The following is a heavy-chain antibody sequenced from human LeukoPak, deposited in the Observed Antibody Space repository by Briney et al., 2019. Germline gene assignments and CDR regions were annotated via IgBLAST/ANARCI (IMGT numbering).Heavy chain of an antibody. CDR2: FDPEDGET. Sequence: ASVKVSCKVSGYTLTELSMHWVRQAPGKGLEWMGRFDPEDGETIYAQKFQGRVTMTRDTSINTAYMELSSLRFDDTAVYYCARGATAGRFSLRPTGAYYMDVWGKGTTVTVSS. CDR1: GYTLTELS. J-gene: IGHJ6*03. V-gene: IGHV1-24*01. D-gene: IGHD6-13*01. CDR3: ARGATAGRFSLRPTGAYYMDV.